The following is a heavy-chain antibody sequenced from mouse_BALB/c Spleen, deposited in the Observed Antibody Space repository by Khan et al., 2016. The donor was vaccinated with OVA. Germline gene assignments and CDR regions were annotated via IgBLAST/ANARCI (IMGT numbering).Heavy chain of an antibody. V-gene: IGHV1-4*01. CDR2: INPSNSYT. Sequence: VQLKQSGAELARPGASLKMSCKASGYTFTSYTMHWVRQRPGQPPEWIGHINPSNSYTNYTHNFNDQATFIVDNSSNTAYMQLSSLTSEDSAVYYGVREGEYHRSDGWFAYWGQGTLVTVSA. CDR3: VREGEYHRSDGWFAY. J-gene: IGHJ3*01. D-gene: IGHD2-14*01. CDR1: GYTFTSYT.